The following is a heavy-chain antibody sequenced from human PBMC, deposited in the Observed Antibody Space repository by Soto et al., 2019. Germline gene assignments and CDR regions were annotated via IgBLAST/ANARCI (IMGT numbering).Heavy chain of an antibody. D-gene: IGHD3-3*01. CDR3: ARAYHDFSFPWSVYYGMDV. V-gene: IGHV3-53*01. Sequence: GGSLRLSCAASGFTVSSNYMSWVRQAPGKGLEWVSVIYSGGSTYYADSVKGRFTISRDNSKNTLYLQMNSLRAEDTAVYYCARAYHDFSFPWSVYYGMDVWGQGTTVTVSS. CDR1: GFTVSSNY. J-gene: IGHJ6*02. CDR2: IYSGGST.